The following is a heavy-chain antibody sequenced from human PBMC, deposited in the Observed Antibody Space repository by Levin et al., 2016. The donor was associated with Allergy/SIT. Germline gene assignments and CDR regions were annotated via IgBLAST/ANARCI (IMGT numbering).Heavy chain of an antibody. CDR3: VRAIYYFESGDSDPSYFDY. D-gene: IGHD2-21*01. V-gene: IGHV3-20*04. CDR1: GFTFDDYA. Sequence: GESLKISCAASGFTFDDYAMSWVRQVPGKGLEWVSGIDWNGDITGYSDSVKGRFTISRDDAKKSLFLQMNSLRSDDTALYYCVRAIYYFESGDSDPSYFDYWGQGTAVTVSS. CDR2: IDWNGDIT. J-gene: IGHJ4*02.